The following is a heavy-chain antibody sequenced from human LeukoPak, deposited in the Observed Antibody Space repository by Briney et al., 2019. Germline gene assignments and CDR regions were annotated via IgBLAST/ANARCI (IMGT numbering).Heavy chain of an antibody. Sequence: RTGGSLRLSCAASGFTFTSYAMSWVRQAPGKGLEWVSAITGTGGHTYYAASVQGRFTVSRDNSKNTLYLQMSSLRAEDTATYYCAKVRDTRDWYKDAFDVWGQGTRVTVSS. V-gene: IGHV3-23*01. CDR1: GFTFTSYA. CDR2: ITGTGGHT. J-gene: IGHJ3*01. CDR3: AKVRDTRDWYKDAFDV. D-gene: IGHD6-19*01.